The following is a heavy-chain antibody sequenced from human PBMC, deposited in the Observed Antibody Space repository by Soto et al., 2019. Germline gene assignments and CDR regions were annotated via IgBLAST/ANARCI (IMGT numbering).Heavy chain of an antibody. Sequence: QVNLVESGGGVVPPGTSLRLSCAASGFSFSLYGMHWVRQAPGKGLEWVAFIRYDGSDKQCADTVKGRCAVSRDNLENTLALQIDNLRADDTATYDCARDQGGSVAYLDVWGQGTLVTVSS. CDR2: IRYDGSDK. V-gene: IGHV3-33*01. J-gene: IGHJ4*02. CDR1: GFSFSLYG. CDR3: ARDQGGSVAYLDV. D-gene: IGHD5-12*01.